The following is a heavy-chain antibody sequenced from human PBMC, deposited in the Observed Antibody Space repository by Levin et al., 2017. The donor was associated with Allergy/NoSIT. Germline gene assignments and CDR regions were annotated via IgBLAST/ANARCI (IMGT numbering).Heavy chain of an antibody. Sequence: GGSLRLSCAASGFTFGSYSMTWVRQAPAKGLEWVSIISGSGGTTYYADSVKGRFTISRDNSKSILYVQMNSLRAEDTAIYYCAREDCGGAGCHGVRPFDYWGQGTLVTVSS. CDR3: AREDCGGAGCHGVRPFDY. J-gene: IGHJ4*02. D-gene: IGHD2-21*01. V-gene: IGHV3-23*01. CDR1: GFTFGSYS. CDR2: ISGSGGTT.